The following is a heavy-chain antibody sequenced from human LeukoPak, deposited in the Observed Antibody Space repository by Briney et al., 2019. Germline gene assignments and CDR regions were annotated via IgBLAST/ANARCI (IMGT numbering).Heavy chain of an antibody. CDR1: GGSISSGSYY. D-gene: IGHD2-2*01. Sequence: SQTLSLTCTVSGGSISSGSYYWSWIRQPAGKGLEWIGRIYTSGSTNYNPSLKSRVTMSVDTSKNQFSLKLSSVTAADTAVYYCARDRGYCSSTSCSNTRYYYYYMDVWGKGTTVTVSS. V-gene: IGHV4-61*02. J-gene: IGHJ6*03. CDR2: IYTSGST. CDR3: ARDRGYCSSTSCSNTRYYYYYMDV.